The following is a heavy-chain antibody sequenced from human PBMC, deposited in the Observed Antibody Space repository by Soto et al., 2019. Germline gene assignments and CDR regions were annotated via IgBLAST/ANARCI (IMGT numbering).Heavy chain of an antibody. J-gene: IGHJ3*02. Sequence: QMQLVESGGGVVQPGRSLRLSCAASGFSFRNYNLHWVRQAPGKSLEWVAVVSHDGVNKHYAESVKGRLSISRDSSRDTLYLQMISLRPEDTAVYYCVRETQIVMVVVPTPGSPGAFDMWGQGTMVTVSS. CDR2: VSHDGVNK. CDR3: VRETQIVMVVVPTPGSPGAFDM. CDR1: GFSFRNYN. V-gene: IGHV3-30-3*01. D-gene: IGHD2-15*01.